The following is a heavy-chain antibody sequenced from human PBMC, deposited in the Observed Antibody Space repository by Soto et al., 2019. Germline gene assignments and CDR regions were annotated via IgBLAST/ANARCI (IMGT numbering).Heavy chain of an antibody. CDR2: IYHSGST. D-gene: IGHD3-10*01. CDR3: ARCYGSGSSYYYYYGMDV. Sequence: SETLSLTCAVSGGSISSINWWSWVRQPPGKGLEWIGEIYHSGSTNYNPSLKSRVTISVDKSKNQFSLKLSSVTAADTAVYYCARCYGSGSSYYYYYGMDVWGQGTTVTVSS. J-gene: IGHJ6*02. V-gene: IGHV4-4*02. CDR1: GGSISSINW.